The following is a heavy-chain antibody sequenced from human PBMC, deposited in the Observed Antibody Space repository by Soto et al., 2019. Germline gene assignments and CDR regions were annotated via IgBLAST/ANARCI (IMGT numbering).Heavy chain of an antibody. CDR1: GFTFSNYH. CDR3: ARDVGSSGWHSFDL. Sequence: DVQLVESGGDLVQPGGSLRLSCAASGFTFSNYHMNWVRQAPGKGLEWISYITYNSGTINYVDSVRGRFTTSRDNAENSLCLQMNNLRVEDTAVYFCARDVGSSGWHSFDLWGQGTLVTVSS. J-gene: IGHJ4*02. CDR2: ITYNSGTI. V-gene: IGHV3-48*01. D-gene: IGHD2-2*01.